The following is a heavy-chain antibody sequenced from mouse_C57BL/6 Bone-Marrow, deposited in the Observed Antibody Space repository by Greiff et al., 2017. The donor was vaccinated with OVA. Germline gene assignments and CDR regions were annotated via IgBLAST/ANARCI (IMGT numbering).Heavy chain of an antibody. J-gene: IGHJ1*03. Sequence: EVKLVESGGGLVKPGGSLKLSCAASGFTFSSYSMSWVRQTPEKRLEWVATISGGGGNTYYPDSVKGRFTISRDNAKNTLYLQMSSLRSEDTAVYCCARQLYDYEWYFDVWGTGTTVTVSS. CDR2: ISGGGGNT. CDR1: GFTFSSYS. CDR3: ARQLYDYEWYFDV. V-gene: IGHV5-9*04. D-gene: IGHD2-4*01.